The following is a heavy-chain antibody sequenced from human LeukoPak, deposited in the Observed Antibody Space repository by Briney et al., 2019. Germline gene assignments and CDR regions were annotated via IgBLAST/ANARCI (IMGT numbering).Heavy chain of an antibody. D-gene: IGHD5-18*01. J-gene: IGHJ4*02. Sequence: GGSLRLSCAASGFTFSSYAMHWVRQAPGKGLEWVAVISYDGSKKYYADSVKGRFTISRDNSKNTLYLQMNSLRAEDTAVYYCARGPSYSYGSSAYDYWGQGTLVTVSS. CDR3: ARGPSYSYGSSAYDY. CDR1: GFTFSSYA. V-gene: IGHV3-30*01. CDR2: ISYDGSKK.